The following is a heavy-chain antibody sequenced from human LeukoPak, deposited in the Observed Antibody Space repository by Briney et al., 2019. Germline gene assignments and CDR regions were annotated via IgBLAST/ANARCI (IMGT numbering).Heavy chain of an antibody. V-gene: IGHV4-34*01. J-gene: IGHJ4*02. Sequence: PSETLSLTCAVYGGSFSGYYWSWIRQPPGKGLEWIGEINHSGSTNYNPSLKSRVTISVDTSKNQFSLKLSSVTAADTAVYYCAARYSSSWYDFDYWGQGTLVTVSS. CDR2: INHSGST. CDR1: GGSFSGYY. CDR3: AARYSSSWYDFDY. D-gene: IGHD6-13*01.